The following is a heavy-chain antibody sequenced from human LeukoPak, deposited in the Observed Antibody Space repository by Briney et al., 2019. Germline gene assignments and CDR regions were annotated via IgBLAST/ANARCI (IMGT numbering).Heavy chain of an antibody. CDR1: GGSISSGGYY. CDR2: IYYSGST. D-gene: IGHD3-22*01. J-gene: IGHJ4*02. Sequence: SQTLSLTCTVSGGSISSGGYYWSWIRQHPGKGLEWIGYIYYSGSTYYNPSLKSRVTISVDTSKNEFSLKLSSVTAADTAVYYRARQIVVPPYYFDYWGQGTLVTVSS. V-gene: IGHV4-31*03. CDR3: ARQIVVPPYYFDY.